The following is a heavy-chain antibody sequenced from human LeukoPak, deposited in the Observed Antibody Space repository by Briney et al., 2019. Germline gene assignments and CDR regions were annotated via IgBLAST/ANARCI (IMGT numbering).Heavy chain of an antibody. Sequence: PSETLSLTCAVSGYSISSSYYWGWIRQPPGKGLEWIGSIYYSGSTYYNPSLKSRVTISVDTSKNQFSLKLSSVTAADTAVYYCARHPATVTPTSFDYWGQGTLVTVSS. CDR2: IYYSGST. J-gene: IGHJ4*02. CDR1: GYSISSSYY. V-gene: IGHV4-39*01. CDR3: ARHPATVTPTSFDY. D-gene: IGHD4-11*01.